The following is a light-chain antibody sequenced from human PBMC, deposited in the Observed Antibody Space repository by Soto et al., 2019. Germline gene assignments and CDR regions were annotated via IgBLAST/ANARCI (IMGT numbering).Light chain of an antibody. J-gene: IGKJ1*01. CDR2: GAS. Sequence: EIVMTQSPATLSVSLGERATLSCRASQSVSSNLAWYQQKPGQAPRLLIHGASTRATGIPARFSGSGSGTDFTLAISSLEPEDFAVYYCQQRSNWLRPWTFGQGTKVDI. V-gene: IGKV3-11*01. CDR3: QQRSNWLRPWT. CDR1: QSVSSN.